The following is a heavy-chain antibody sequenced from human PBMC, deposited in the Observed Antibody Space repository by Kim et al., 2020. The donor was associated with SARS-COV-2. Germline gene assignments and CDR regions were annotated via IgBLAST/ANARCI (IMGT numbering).Heavy chain of an antibody. CDR1: GFTVSSNY. CDR3: YRYRTHWFDA. D-gene: IGHD1-26*01. V-gene: IGHV3-66*01. Sequence: GGSLRLSCAASGFTVSSNYMSWVRQAPGKGLEWVSVIYSGGSTYYADYVKGRFTISRDNSKNTMYLQMNRMKAEETDVSYCYRYRTHWFDAWGQGTLV. CDR2: IYSGGST. J-gene: IGHJ5*02.